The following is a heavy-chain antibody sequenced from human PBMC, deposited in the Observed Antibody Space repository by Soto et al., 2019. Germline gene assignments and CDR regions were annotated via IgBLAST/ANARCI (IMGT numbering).Heavy chain of an antibody. CDR1: GGSISSSSYY. CDR3: ARQSSSDDILTGYYENWFDP. V-gene: IGHV4-39*01. D-gene: IGHD3-9*01. Sequence: SETLSLTCTVSGGSISSSSYYWGWIRQPPGKGLEWIGSIYYSGGTYYNPSLKSRVTISVDTSKNQFSLKLSSVTAADTAVYYCARQSSSDDILTGYYENWFDPWGQGTLVTVSS. CDR2: IYYSGGT. J-gene: IGHJ5*02.